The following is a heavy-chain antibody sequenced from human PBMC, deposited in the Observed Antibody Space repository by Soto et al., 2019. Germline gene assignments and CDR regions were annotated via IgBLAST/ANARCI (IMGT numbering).Heavy chain of an antibody. J-gene: IGHJ6*02. Sequence: SSNRVLQAPREGGGGGSYISSSSSTIYYADSVKGRFTISRDNAKNSLYLQMNSLRDEDTAVYYCARDSLVTMIVVVTNYYYYGMDVWGQGTTVTVSS. CDR1: S. CDR3: ARDSLVTMIVVVTNYYYYGMDV. D-gene: IGHD3-22*01. CDR2: ISSSSSTI. V-gene: IGHV3-48*02.